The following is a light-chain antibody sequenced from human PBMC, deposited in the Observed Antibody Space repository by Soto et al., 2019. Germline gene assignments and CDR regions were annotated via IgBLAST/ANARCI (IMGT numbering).Light chain of an antibody. J-gene: IGLJ3*02. CDR2: DVT. Sequence: QSVLTQPRSVSGSPGQSVTISCTGTSSDVGGYNYVSWYQQHPDKAPKLMIYDVTKRPSGVPDRFSGSKSDNTASLTISGLQPDDEADYYCQVWDDSRDQQVFGGGTKLTVL. V-gene: IGLV2-11*01. CDR3: QVWDDSRDQQV. CDR1: SSDVGGYNY.